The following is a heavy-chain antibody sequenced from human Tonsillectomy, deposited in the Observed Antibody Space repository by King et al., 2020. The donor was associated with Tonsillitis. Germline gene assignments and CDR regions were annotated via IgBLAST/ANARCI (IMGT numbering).Heavy chain of an antibody. CDR2: ISYSGTT. CDR1: GGSLKSTSSY. D-gene: IGHD1-26*01. Sequence: HLQLQESGPGLVKPSETLSLTCSVSGGSLKSTSSYWGWIRQPPGKGLEWIGTISYSGTTYYNSSFKSRVTISLDTSKNHFSLRLSSVAAADTAVYYCARLRVGATRYYYYGMDVWGQGTTITVS. V-gene: IGHV4-39*07. J-gene: IGHJ6*02. CDR3: ARLRVGATRYYYYGMDV.